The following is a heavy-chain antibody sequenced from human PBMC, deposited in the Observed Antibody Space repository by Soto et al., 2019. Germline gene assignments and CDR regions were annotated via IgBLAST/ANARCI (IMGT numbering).Heavy chain of an antibody. Sequence: GASVKVSCKASGYTFTSYAMQWVRQAPGQRLEWMGWINAGNGNTKYSQKFQGRVTITRDTSASTAYMELSSLRSEDTAVYYCASSFTVPARIKIAGYWGQGIQVTVSS. D-gene: IGHD2-2*01. J-gene: IGHJ4*02. V-gene: IGHV1-3*01. CDR1: GYTFTSYA. CDR2: INAGNGNT. CDR3: ASSFTVPARIKIAGY.